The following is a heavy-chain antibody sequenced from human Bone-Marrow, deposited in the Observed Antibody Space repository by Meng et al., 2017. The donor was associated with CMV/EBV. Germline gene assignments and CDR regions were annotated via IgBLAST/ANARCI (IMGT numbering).Heavy chain of an antibody. CDR1: GYSFTSYW. Sequence: GGSLRLSCKGSGYSFTSYWIGWVRQMPGKGLEWMGIIYPGDSDTRYSPSFQGQVTISADKSIRTAYLQWSSQKASDTAMYYCARHHLPYYGFWSGYYRGLGFDPWGQGTLVTVSS. J-gene: IGHJ5*02. V-gene: IGHV5-51*01. CDR2: IYPGDSDT. CDR3: ARHHLPYYGFWSGYYRGLGFDP. D-gene: IGHD3-3*01.